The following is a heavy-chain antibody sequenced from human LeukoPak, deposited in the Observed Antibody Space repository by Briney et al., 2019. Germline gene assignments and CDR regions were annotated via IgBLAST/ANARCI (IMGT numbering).Heavy chain of an antibody. CDR3: AKVSGTPSGSFDY. J-gene: IGHJ4*02. V-gene: IGHV3-23*01. Sequence: GGSLRLSCAASGFTFSSYAMSWVRQAPGKGLEWVSAISGSGGSTYYADSVKGRFTISRDNSKNTLYLHMNSQTAEDTAVYYCAKVSGTPSGSFDYWGQGTLVTVSS. CDR2: ISGSGGST. CDR1: GFTFSSYA. D-gene: IGHD3-10*01.